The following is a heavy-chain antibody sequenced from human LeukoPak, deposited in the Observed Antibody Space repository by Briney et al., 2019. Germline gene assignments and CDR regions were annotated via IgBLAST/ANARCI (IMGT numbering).Heavy chain of an antibody. CDR2: INHSGNT. CDR1: GGSFSGYY. J-gene: IGHJ4*02. V-gene: IGHV4-34*01. D-gene: IGHD3-22*01. CDR3: ARVPEYYYDSSGYDH. Sequence: PSETLSLTCAVYGGSFSGYYWSWIRQPPGKGLEWIGEINHSGNTNYNPSLKSRVTISVDTSKNQFSLKLSSVTAADTAVYYCARVPEYYYDSSGYDHWGQGTLVTVSS.